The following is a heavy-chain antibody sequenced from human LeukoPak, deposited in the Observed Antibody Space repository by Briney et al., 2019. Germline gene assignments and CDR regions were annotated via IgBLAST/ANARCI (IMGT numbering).Heavy chain of an antibody. V-gene: IGHV4-39*07. CDR2: IYYSGST. J-gene: IGHJ5*02. CDR3: ARLKQEYYYDSSGYYDWFDP. CDR1: GGSISSSSYY. D-gene: IGHD3-22*01. Sequence: SETLSLTCTVSGGSISSSSYYWGWIRQPPGKGLEWIGSIYYSGSTYYNPSLKSRVAISVDTSKNQFSLKLSSVTAADTAVYYCARLKQEYYYDSSGYYDWFDPWGQGTLVTVSS.